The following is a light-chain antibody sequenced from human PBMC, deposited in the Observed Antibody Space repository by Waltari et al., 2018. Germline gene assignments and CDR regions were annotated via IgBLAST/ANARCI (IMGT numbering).Light chain of an antibody. CDR3: GTWEDCRSTHI. CDR1: SSNIGNNR. Sequence: QPVLTQPPSVSAAPGQKVTVACTGGSSNIGNNRVSWYQHHPGNAPRRPIYEETRRPSGIPVRGSGAKSGRTATLGITGLRTGDEAGYCCGTWEDCRSTHIFGAGTKVTVL. J-gene: IGLJ1*01. V-gene: IGLV1-51*01. CDR2: EET.